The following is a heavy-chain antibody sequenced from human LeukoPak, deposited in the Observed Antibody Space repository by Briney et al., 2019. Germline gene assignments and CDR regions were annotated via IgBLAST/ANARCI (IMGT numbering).Heavy chain of an antibody. CDR2: ISWNSGSI. CDR3: AKEALAGPRWGAFDI. Sequence: PGGSLRLSCAASGFTFSSYSMNWVRQAPGKGLEWVSGISWNSGSIGYADSVKGRFTISRDNAKNSLYLQMNSLRAEDMALYYCAKEALAGPRWGAFDIWGQGTMVTVSS. CDR1: GFTFSSYS. D-gene: IGHD6-19*01. V-gene: IGHV3-9*03. J-gene: IGHJ3*02.